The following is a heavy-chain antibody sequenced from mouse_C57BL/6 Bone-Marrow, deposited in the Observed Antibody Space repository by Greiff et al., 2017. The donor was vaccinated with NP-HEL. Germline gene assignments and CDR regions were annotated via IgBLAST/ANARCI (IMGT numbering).Heavy chain of an antibody. Sequence: QVQLQQSGPELVKPGASVKISCKASGYSFTSYYIHWVKQRPGQGLAWIGWIYPGSGNTKYNEKFKGKATLTADTSSSTAYMQLSSLTSEDSAVYYCARVGSSPLYWYFDVWGTGTTVTVSS. CDR3: ARVGSSPLYWYFDV. D-gene: IGHD1-1*01. J-gene: IGHJ1*03. CDR1: GYSFTSYY. V-gene: IGHV1-66*01. CDR2: IYPGSGNT.